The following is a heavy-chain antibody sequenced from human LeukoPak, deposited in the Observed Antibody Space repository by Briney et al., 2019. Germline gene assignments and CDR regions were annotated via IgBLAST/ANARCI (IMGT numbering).Heavy chain of an antibody. V-gene: IGHV3-23*01. CDR1: GFTFSIYA. J-gene: IGHJ4*02. CDR2: ISGNSGST. D-gene: IGHD6-13*01. Sequence: GGSLRLSCAASGFTFSIYAMSWVRQAPGKGLEWVSGISGNSGSTYYADSVKGRFTISRDNSENTLYLQMNSLRAEDTAVYYCAKDTLIIAAAGSYSDYWGQGTLVIVSS. CDR3: AKDTLIIAAAGSYSDY.